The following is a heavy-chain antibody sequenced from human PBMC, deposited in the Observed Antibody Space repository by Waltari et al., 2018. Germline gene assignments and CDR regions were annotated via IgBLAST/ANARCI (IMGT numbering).Heavy chain of an antibody. CDR2: IYSGGST. D-gene: IGHD3-10*01. CDR1: GLTVSSNY. Sequence: EVQLVESGGGLIKPGGSLRLSCAASGLTVSSNYMSWVRQAPGKGLEWVSVIYSGGSTYYADSVKGRFTISRDNSKNTLYLQMNSLRAEDTAVYYCASTMVRGVILDYWGQGTLVTVSS. V-gene: IGHV3-53*01. J-gene: IGHJ4*02. CDR3: ASTMVRGVILDY.